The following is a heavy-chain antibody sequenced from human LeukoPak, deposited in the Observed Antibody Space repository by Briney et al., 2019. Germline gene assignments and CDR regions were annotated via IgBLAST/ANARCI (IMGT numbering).Heavy chain of an antibody. CDR1: GFTFSSYS. V-gene: IGHV3-21*04. CDR2: ISSSSSYI. D-gene: IGHD4-11*01. J-gene: IGHJ6*02. CDR3: AKNKDDYSRYCGMDV. Sequence: PGGSLRLSCAASGFTFSSYSMNWVRQAPGKGLEWVSSISSSSSYIYYADSVKGRFTISRDNSKNTLYLQMNSLRAEDTAVYYCAKNKDDYSRYCGMDVWGQGTTVTVSS.